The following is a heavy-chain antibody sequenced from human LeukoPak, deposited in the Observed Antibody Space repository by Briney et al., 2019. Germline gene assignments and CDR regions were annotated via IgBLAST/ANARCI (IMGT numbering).Heavy chain of an antibody. D-gene: IGHD5-12*01. J-gene: IGHJ4*02. CDR2: IIPIFGTA. CDR1: GGTFSSYA. V-gene: IGHV1-69*05. CDR3: ARGGRYSGYDLDY. Sequence: GASVKVSCKASGGTFSSYAISWVRQAPGQGLEWMGGIIPIFGTANYAQKFQGRVTITTDKSTSTAYMELSSLRSEDTAVYYCARGGRYSGYDLDYWGQGTLVTVSS.